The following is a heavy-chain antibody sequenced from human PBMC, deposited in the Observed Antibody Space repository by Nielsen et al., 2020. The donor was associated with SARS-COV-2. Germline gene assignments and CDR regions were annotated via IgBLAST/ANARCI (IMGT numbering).Heavy chain of an antibody. Sequence: GESLKISCAASGFTFSSYSMNWVRQAPGKGLEWVSSISSSSSYIYYADSVKGRFTISRDNAKNSLYLQMNSLRAEDTAVYYCAREGAGGDIVVVVASYYYYYGMDVWGQGTTVTVSS. CDR1: GFTFSSYS. CDR3: AREGAGGDIVVVVASYYYYYGMDV. D-gene: IGHD2-15*01. V-gene: IGHV3-21*01. CDR2: ISSSSSYI. J-gene: IGHJ6*02.